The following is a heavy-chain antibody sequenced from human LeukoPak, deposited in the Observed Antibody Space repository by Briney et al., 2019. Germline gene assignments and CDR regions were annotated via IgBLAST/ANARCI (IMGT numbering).Heavy chain of an antibody. Sequence: GGSLRLSCAASGFTFSSYSMNWVRQAPGKGLEWVSYISSSSSTIYYADSVKGRFTISRDNAKNSLYLQMNSLRAEDTAVYYCARDQSGIAAARWFDPWGQGTLVTVSS. V-gene: IGHV3-48*01. CDR2: ISSSSSTI. CDR3: ARDQSGIAAARWFDP. D-gene: IGHD6-13*01. J-gene: IGHJ5*02. CDR1: GFTFSSYS.